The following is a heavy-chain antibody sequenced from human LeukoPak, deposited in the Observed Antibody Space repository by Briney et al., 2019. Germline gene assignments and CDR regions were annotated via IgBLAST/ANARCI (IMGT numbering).Heavy chain of an antibody. CDR2: INPNSGGT. J-gene: IGHJ4*02. V-gene: IGHV1-2*02. CDR1: GYTFTDYY. Sequence: GASVKVSCKASGYTFTDYYTHWVRQAPGQGLEWMGWINPNSGGTNYAQKFQGRVTMTRDTSISTAYMELSRLRSDDTAVYYCARAYDMVAMVRGVIITLYYWGQGTLVTVSS. CDR3: ARAYDMVAMVRGVIITLYY. D-gene: IGHD3-10*01.